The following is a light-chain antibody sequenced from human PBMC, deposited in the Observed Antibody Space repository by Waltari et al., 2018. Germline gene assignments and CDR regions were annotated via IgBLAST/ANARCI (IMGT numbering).Light chain of an antibody. Sequence: QLLLTQSPSASASLGASVKLTCTLSSGHTSNIIAWHQQQPEKGPRYLMKVNSDGSHSKGDEIPVRFSGSSAGAERYLTISSVQSEDEADYYCQTGGHGTWVFGGGTKLTVL. J-gene: IGLJ3*02. CDR2: VNSDGSH. CDR1: SGHTSNI. CDR3: QTGGHGTWV. V-gene: IGLV4-69*01.